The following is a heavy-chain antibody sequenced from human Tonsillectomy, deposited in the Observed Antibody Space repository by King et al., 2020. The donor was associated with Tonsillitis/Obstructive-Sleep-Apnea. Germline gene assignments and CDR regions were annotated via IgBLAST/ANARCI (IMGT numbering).Heavy chain of an antibody. V-gene: IGHV3-11*01. CDR1: GFTFSDYY. J-gene: IGHJ3*02. Sequence: VQLVESGGGLVKPGGSLRLSCAASGFTFSDYYMSWIRQAPGKGLEGVSYISSRGRTIYYADSVKGRFTISRDNDKNSLYLQMNSLRAEDTAVYYCARDSIVGATSAFDIWGQGTMVTLSS. CDR2: ISSRGRTI. CDR3: ARDSIVGATSAFDI. D-gene: IGHD1-26*01.